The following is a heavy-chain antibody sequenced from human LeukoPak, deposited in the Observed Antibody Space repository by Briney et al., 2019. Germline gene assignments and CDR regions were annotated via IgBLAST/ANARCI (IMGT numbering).Heavy chain of an antibody. CDR2: INHSGST. CDR3: AGAKSGLLVEEF. Sequence: SETLSLTCAVYGGSFSGYYWSWIRQPPGKGLEWIGEINHSGSTNYNPSLKSRVTISVDTSKNQFSLKLSSVTAADTAVYYCAGAKSGLLVEEFWGQGTLVTVSS. CDR1: GGSFSGYY. V-gene: IGHV4-34*01. D-gene: IGHD1-26*01. J-gene: IGHJ4*02.